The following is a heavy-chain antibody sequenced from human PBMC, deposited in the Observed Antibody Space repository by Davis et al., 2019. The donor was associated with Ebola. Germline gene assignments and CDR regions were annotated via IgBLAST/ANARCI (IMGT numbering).Heavy chain of an antibody. CDR2: IWYDGSNK. V-gene: IGHV3-33*01. J-gene: IGHJ4*02. Sequence: GESLKISCAASGFTFSSYGMHWVRQAPGKGLEWVAVIWYDGSNKYYADSVKGRFTISRDNSKNTLYLQMNSLRAEDTAVYYCARVPGIAAARQYFDYWGQGTLVTVSS. CDR1: GFTFSSYG. CDR3: ARVPGIAAARQYFDY. D-gene: IGHD6-13*01.